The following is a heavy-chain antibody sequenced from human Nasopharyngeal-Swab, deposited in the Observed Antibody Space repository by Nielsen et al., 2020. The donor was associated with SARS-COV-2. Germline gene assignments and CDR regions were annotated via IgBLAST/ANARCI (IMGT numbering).Heavy chain of an antibody. CDR2: IYYSGST. CDR3: ARISGWSGYYLYYYYYMDV. V-gene: IGHV4-59*08. Sequence: SETLSLTCTVSGGSISSYYWSWIRQPPGKGLEWIGYIYYSGSTNYNPSLKSRVTISVDTSKNQFSLKLSSVTAADTAVYCCARISGWSGYYLYYYYYMDVWGKGTTVTVSS. D-gene: IGHD3-3*01. CDR1: GGSISSYY. J-gene: IGHJ6*03.